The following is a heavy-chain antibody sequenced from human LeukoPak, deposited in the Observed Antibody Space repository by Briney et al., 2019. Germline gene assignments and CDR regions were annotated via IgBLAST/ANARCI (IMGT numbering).Heavy chain of an antibody. CDR3: ARLFSSAFYYYYGMDV. CDR2: LYYSGST. V-gene: IGHV4-59*04. CDR1: GGSIGSDY. Sequence: SETLSLTCTVSGGSIGSDYWTWIRQPPGKGLEWIGSLYYSGSTYYNPSLKSRVTISVDTSTNHFSLKLSSVTAADTAVYYCARLFSSAFYYYYGMDVWGQGTTVTVSS. J-gene: IGHJ6*02. D-gene: IGHD6-19*01.